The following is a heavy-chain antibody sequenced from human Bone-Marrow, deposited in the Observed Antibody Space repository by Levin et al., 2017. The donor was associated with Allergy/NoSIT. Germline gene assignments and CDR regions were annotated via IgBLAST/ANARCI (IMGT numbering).Heavy chain of an antibody. Sequence: SETLSLTCTVSGGSISNSDDYWSWIRQPPGKGLEWIGLIYYSGSTYYNPSLKSRVTISLDPSKNQFSLSLRSATVADTAVYFCASGSNDLYDNSGYYDYWGQGTLVTVSS. V-gene: IGHV4-30-4*01. CDR3: ASGSNDLYDNSGYYDY. CDR2: IYYSGST. CDR1: GGSISNSDDY. D-gene: IGHD3-22*01. J-gene: IGHJ4*02.